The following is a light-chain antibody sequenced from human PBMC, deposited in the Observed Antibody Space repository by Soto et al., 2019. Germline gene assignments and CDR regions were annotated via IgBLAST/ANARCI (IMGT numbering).Light chain of an antibody. V-gene: IGKV3-20*01. Sequence: EIVLTQSPGTLSLSPGERATLSCRASQSVSSSYLAWYQQKPGQARRLLIYGASSRATGIRDRFSGSGSGTDFTLTISRLEPEDFAVYDCRQYVRSERTWGGGTKVEIK. CDR2: GAS. CDR3: RQYVRSERT. CDR1: QSVSSSY. J-gene: IGKJ4*01.